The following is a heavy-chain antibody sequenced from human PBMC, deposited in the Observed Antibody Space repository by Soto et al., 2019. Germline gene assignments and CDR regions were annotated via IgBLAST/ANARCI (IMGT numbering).Heavy chain of an antibody. V-gene: IGHV3-23*01. Sequence: PGGSLRLSCAASGFTFSSYAMSWVRQAPGKGLEWVSAISGSGGSTYYADSVKGRFTISRDNSKNTLYLQMNSLRAEDTAVYYCAKDVEMATIENWFDPWGQGTLVTVSS. CDR3: AKDVEMATIENWFDP. CDR2: ISGSGGST. CDR1: GFTFSSYA. J-gene: IGHJ5*02. D-gene: IGHD5-12*01.